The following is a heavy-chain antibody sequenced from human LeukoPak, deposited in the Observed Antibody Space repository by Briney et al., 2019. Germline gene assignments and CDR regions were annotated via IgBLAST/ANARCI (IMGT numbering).Heavy chain of an antibody. CDR1: GGSSSGYY. CDR2: INHSGST. V-gene: IGHV4-34*01. Sequence: SETLSLTCAVYGGSSSGYYWSWIRQPPGKGLEWIGEINHSGSTNYNPSLESRVTISVDTSKNQFSLKLSSVTAADTAVYYCARGSGYYYDSSGYGYWGQGTLVTVSS. J-gene: IGHJ4*02. CDR3: ARGSGYYYDSSGYGY. D-gene: IGHD3-22*01.